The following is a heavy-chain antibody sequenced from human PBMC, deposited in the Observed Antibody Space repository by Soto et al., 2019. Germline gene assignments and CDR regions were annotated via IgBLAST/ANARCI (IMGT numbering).Heavy chain of an antibody. V-gene: IGHV3-33*01. D-gene: IGHD3-10*01. CDR1: GFTFSSYG. Sequence: GGSLRLSCAASGFTFSSYGMHWVRQAPGKGLEWVAVIWYDGSNKYYADSVKGRFTISRDNSKKTLYLQMNSLRAEDTAVYYCARDDYYGSGSYYNPSRLYYYYYYMDVWGKGTTVTVSS. J-gene: IGHJ6*03. CDR3: ARDDYYGSGSYYNPSRLYYYYYYMDV. CDR2: IWYDGSNK.